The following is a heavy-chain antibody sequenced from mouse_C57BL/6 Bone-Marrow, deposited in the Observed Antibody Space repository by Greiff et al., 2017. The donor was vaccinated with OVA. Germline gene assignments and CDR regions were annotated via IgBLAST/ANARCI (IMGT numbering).Heavy chain of an antibody. CDR1: GYTFTSYW. CDR2: IDPSDSST. CDR3: ARRGSSGPAWFAY. Sequence: QVQLQQPGAELVMPGASVKLSCKASGYTFTSYWMHWVKQRPGQGLEWIGEIDPSDSSTNYNQKFKGKSTLTVDKSSSTAYMQLSSLTSEDSAVYYCARRGSSGPAWFAYWGQGTLVTVSA. J-gene: IGHJ3*01. V-gene: IGHV1-69*01. D-gene: IGHD3-2*02.